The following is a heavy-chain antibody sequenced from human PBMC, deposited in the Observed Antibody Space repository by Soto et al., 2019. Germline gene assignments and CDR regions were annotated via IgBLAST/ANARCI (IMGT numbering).Heavy chain of an antibody. CDR3: ARARGGYYDY. CDR2: MYYSGTT. Sequence: SETLSLTCTVSGGSISSGGYYWSWIRQHPGKGLEWIGYMYYSGTTYYNPSLKSRVTISVDTSKNQFSLKLSSVTAADTAVYYCARARGGYYDYWGQGTLVTVSS. V-gene: IGHV4-61*08. J-gene: IGHJ4*02. D-gene: IGHD3-22*01. CDR1: GGSISSGGYY.